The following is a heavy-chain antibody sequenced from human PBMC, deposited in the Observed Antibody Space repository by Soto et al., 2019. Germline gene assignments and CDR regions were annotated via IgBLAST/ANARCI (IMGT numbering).Heavy chain of an antibody. V-gene: IGHV3-74*01. CDR1: GFTFSTHW. Sequence: PGGSLRLSCAASGFTFSTHWMHWVRQAPGTGLEWVSRIKGDGSSTSYADSVKGRFTISRDNAKNTLYLQMNSLGAEDTAVYWCARGIRNYYGVDVWGQGTTVTVSS. CDR2: IKGDGSST. J-gene: IGHJ6*02. CDR3: ARGIRNYYGVDV.